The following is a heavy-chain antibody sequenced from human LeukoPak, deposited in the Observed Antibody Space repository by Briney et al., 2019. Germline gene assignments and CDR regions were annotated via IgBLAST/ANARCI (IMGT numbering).Heavy chain of an antibody. CDR1: GYTLTELS. D-gene: IGHD3-10*01. V-gene: IGHV1-24*01. Sequence: ASVKVSCKVSGYTLTELSMHWVRQAPGKGLEWMGGFDPEDGETIYAQKFQGRVTMTEGTSTDTAYMELSSLRSEDTAVYYCATSYYGSGSYYSHAFDIWGQGTMVTVSS. J-gene: IGHJ3*02. CDR3: ATSYYGSGSYYSHAFDI. CDR2: FDPEDGET.